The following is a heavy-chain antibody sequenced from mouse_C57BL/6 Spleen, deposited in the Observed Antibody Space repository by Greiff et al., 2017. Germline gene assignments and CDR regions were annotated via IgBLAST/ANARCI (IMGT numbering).Heavy chain of an antibody. V-gene: IGHV14-4*01. CDR3: TAWRLRRGEDY. CDR1: GFNIKDDY. CDR2: IDPENGDT. Sequence: EVQLQQSGAELVRPGASVKLSCTASGFNIKDDYMHWVKQRPEQGLEWIGWIDPENGDTEYASKFQGKATITADTSSNTAYLQLSSLTSEDTAVYYWTAWRLRRGEDYWGQGTSVTVSS. D-gene: IGHD2-4*01. J-gene: IGHJ4*01.